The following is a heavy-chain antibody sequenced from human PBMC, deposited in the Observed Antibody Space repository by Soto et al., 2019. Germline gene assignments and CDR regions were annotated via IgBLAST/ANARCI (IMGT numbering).Heavy chain of an antibody. Sequence: TLSFTCAVSVRSLSSGVYSWSWLRQPPGKGLEWIGYIYHSGSTYYNPSLKSRVTISVDRSKNQFSLKLSSATAADTAVYYCVRGLASTQDNCFDPWGQGTLVTVSS. J-gene: IGHJ5*02. CDR2: IYHSGST. V-gene: IGHV4-30-2*01. CDR3: VRGLASTQDNCFDP. CDR1: VRSLSSGVYS.